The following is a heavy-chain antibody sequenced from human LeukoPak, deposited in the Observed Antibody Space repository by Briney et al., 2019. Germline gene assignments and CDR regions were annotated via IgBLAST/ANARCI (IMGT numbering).Heavy chain of an antibody. V-gene: IGHV3-23*01. Sequence: GGSRRLSCAASGFTFSSYAMSWVRQAPGKGLEWVSAIIGSGGSTYYADSVKGRFTISRDNSKNTLYLQMNSLRAEDTAVYYCAKDQDWNDRTDAFDIWGQGTMVTVSS. CDR3: AKDQDWNDRTDAFDI. J-gene: IGHJ3*02. CDR2: IIGSGGST. CDR1: GFTFSSYA. D-gene: IGHD1-1*01.